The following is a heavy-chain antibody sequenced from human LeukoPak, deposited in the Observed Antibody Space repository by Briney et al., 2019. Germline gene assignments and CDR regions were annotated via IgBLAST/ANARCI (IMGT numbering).Heavy chain of an antibody. D-gene: IGHD3-3*01. J-gene: IGHJ5*02. CDR3: AKNPSYDFWSGYYGGEWFDP. CDR2: ISGSGGST. V-gene: IGHV3-23*01. CDR1: GFIFSSYA. Sequence: GGSLRLSCAASGFIFSSYAMSWVRQAPGKGLEWVSAISGSGGSTYYADSVKGRFTISRDNSKNTLYLQMNSLRAEDTAVYYCAKNPSYDFWSGYYGGEWFDPWGQGTLVTVSS.